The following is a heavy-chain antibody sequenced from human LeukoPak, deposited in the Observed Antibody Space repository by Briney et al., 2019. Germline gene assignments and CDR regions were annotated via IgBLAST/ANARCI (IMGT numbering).Heavy chain of an antibody. CDR1: GGSISSSSYY. CDR2: IYTSGST. D-gene: IGHD6-19*01. Sequence: SETLSLTCTVSGGSISSSSYYWSWIRQPAGKGLEWIGRIYTSGSTNYNPSLKSRVTMSVDTSKNQFSLKLSSVTAADTAVYYCARGSLQWPVVWGQGTLVTVSS. CDR3: ARGSLQWPVV. V-gene: IGHV4-61*02. J-gene: IGHJ4*02.